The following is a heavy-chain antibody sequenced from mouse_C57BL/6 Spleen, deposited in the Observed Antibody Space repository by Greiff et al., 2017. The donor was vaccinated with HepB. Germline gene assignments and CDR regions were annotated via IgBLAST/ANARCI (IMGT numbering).Heavy chain of an antibody. D-gene: IGHD1-1*01. J-gene: IGHJ3*01. Sequence: LVESGAELARPGASVKLSCKASGYTFTSYGISWVKQRTGQGLEWIGEIYPRSGNTYYNEKFKGKATLTADKSSSTAYMELRSLTSEDSAVYFCARGRYYGSSYEGFAYWGQGTLVTVSA. CDR2: IYPRSGNT. V-gene: IGHV1-81*01. CDR3: ARGRYYGSSYEGFAY. CDR1: GYTFTSYG.